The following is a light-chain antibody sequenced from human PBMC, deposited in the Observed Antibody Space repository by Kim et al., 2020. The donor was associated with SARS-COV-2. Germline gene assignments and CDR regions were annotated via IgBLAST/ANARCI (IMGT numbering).Light chain of an antibody. Sequence: SPGRRATLSCSASRLVSPRYLAGYQQKPGQAPRLLIYGASSRATGVPDRFSGRGSGTDFTLSISRLEAEDFAVYYCQQSGSSVTFGGGTTVDIK. CDR1: RLVSPRY. CDR3: QQSGSSVT. J-gene: IGKJ4*01. CDR2: GAS. V-gene: IGKV3-20*01.